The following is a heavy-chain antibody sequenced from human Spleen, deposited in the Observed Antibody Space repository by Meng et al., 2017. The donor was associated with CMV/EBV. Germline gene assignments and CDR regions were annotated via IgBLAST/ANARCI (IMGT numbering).Heavy chain of an antibody. Sequence: LSSYAMSWVRQAPGKGLEWVSGISGTGANTYYADSVKSRFTISRDNSKNTLFLQMNSLRAEDTALYYCAKDSRYCTSTSCYSEVIDYWGQGTLVTVSS. V-gene: IGHV3-23*01. CDR1: LSSYA. J-gene: IGHJ4*02. CDR2: ISGTGANT. D-gene: IGHD2-2*01. CDR3: AKDSRYCTSTSCYSEVIDY.